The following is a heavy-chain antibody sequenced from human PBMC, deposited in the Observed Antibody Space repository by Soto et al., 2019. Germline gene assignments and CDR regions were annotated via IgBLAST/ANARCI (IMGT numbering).Heavy chain of an antibody. CDR2: IKQDGSEK. D-gene: IGHD3-3*01. CDR3: ARDYGYDFWSGYYNNWFDP. V-gene: IGHV3-7*03. J-gene: IGHJ5*02. Sequence: PGGSLRLSCAASGFTFSSYWMSWVRQAPGKGLEWVANIKQDGSEKYYVDSVKGRFTISRDNAKNSLYLQMNSLRAEDTAVYYCARDYGYDFWSGYYNNWFDPWGQGTLVTVSS. CDR1: GFTFSSYW.